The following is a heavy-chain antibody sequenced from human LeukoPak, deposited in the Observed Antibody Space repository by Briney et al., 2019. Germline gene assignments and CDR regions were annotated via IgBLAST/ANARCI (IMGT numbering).Heavy chain of an antibody. CDR2: MSTSGGST. V-gene: IGHV3-23*01. D-gene: IGHD3-3*01. Sequence: GGSLRLSCAASGFTFSSYATSWVRQAPGKGLEWVSAMSTSGGSTYYADSVKGRFTISRDNSKNTLFLQMNSLRAEDTAVYYCARAVDFWSGYPQPNWFDPWGQGTLVTVSS. CDR1: GFTFSSYA. CDR3: ARAVDFWSGYPQPNWFDP. J-gene: IGHJ5*02.